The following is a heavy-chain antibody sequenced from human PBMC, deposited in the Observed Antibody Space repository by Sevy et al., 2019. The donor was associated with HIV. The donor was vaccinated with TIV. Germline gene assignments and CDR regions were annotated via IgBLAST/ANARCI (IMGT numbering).Heavy chain of an antibody. CDR3: ARANYGDYVPY. D-gene: IGHD4-17*01. J-gene: IGHJ4*02. Sequence: GGSLRLSCAASGFTFSSYEMNWVRQAPGKGLEWVSYISSSSSYTNYADSVKGRFTISRDNAKNSLYLQMNSLRAEDTAVYYCARANYGDYVPYWGQGTLVTVSS. CDR2: ISSSSSYT. V-gene: IGHV3-21*05. CDR1: GFTFSSYE.